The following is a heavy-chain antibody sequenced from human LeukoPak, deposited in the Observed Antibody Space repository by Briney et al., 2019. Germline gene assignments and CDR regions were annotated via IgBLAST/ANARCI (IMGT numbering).Heavy chain of an antibody. J-gene: IGHJ4*02. CDR2: ISYDGSNK. CDR3: AKDSGGYTYVFDY. CDR1: GFTFSSYG. Sequence: GGSLRLSCAASGFTFSSYGMHWVRQAPGKGLEWVAVISYDGSNKYYADSVKGRFTISRDNSKNTLYLQMNSLRAEDTAVYYCAKDSGGYTYVFDYWGQGTLVTISS. V-gene: IGHV3-30*18. D-gene: IGHD5-18*01.